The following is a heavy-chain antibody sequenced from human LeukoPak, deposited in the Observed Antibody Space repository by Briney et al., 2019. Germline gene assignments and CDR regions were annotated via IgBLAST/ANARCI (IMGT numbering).Heavy chain of an antibody. CDR2: INPNSGGT. D-gene: IGHD3-3*01. CDR1: GYTFTGYY. Sequence: SVKVSCKASGYTFTGYYMHWVRQAPGQGLEWMGRINPNSGGTNYAQKFQGRVTMTRDTSISTAYMELSRLRSEDTAVYYCARVLWSGYTNHNWFDPWGQGTLVTVSS. V-gene: IGHV1-2*06. CDR3: ARVLWSGYTNHNWFDP. J-gene: IGHJ5*02.